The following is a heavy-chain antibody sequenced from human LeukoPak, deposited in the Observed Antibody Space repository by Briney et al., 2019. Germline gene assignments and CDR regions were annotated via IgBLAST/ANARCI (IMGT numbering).Heavy chain of an antibody. D-gene: IGHD4-17*01. J-gene: IGHJ4*02. CDR3: ARERPDYGDPFDY. CDR1: GYTFTVYY. Sequence: GASVKVSCKASGYTFTVYYMPWVRQAPGQGLEWMGWINPNSGGTNYAQKFQGRVTMTRDTSISTAYMELSRLRSDDTAVYYCARERPDYGDPFDYWGQGTLVTVSS. V-gene: IGHV1-2*02. CDR2: INPNSGGT.